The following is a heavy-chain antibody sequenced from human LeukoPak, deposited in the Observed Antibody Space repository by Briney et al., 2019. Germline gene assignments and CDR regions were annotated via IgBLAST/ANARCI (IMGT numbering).Heavy chain of an antibody. Sequence: PSETLSLTCSVSGVSISSYYWSWIRQPPGKGLEWIGYIYYSGSTNYNPSLKSRVTISVDTSKNQFSLKLSSVTAADTAVYYCARDNWNYGSSMDVWGQGTTVTVSS. V-gene: IGHV4-59*01. J-gene: IGHJ6*02. CDR1: GVSISSYY. CDR3: ARDNWNYGSSMDV. CDR2: IYYSGST. D-gene: IGHD1-7*01.